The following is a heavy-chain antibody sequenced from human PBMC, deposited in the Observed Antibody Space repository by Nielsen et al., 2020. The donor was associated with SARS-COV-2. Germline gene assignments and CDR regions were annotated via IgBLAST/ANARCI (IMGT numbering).Heavy chain of an antibody. V-gene: IGHV3-48*03. CDR3: ARESVTGTDAFDI. D-gene: IGHD6-19*01. Sequence: GRFTISRDNAENSLSLQMNSLRAEDTAVYYCARESVTGTDAFDIWGQGTVVTVSS. J-gene: IGHJ3*02.